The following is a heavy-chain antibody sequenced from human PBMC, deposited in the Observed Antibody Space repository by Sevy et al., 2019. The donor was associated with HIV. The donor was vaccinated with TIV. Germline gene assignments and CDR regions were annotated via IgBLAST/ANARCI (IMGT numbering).Heavy chain of an antibody. CDR3: AKDFTGYNGMDV. V-gene: IGHV3-30*18. CDR2: IEYHGRDK. CDR1: GIIFTYSG. D-gene: IGHD3-9*01. J-gene: IGHJ6*02. Sequence: GGSLRLSCVASGIIFTYSGMHWVRQAPGKGLEWVAVIEYHGRDKFYADSVKGRFTISRDNSKNILYLQMKGLRIEATAVYYCAKDFTGYNGMDVWGQGTMVTVSS.